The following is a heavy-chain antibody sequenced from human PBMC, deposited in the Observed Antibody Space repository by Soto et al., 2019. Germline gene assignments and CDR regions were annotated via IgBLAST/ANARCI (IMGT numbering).Heavy chain of an antibody. J-gene: IGHJ3*02. D-gene: IGHD5-12*01. Sequence: SETLSLTCTVSGGSVNTINYYWNWIRQPPGKGLEWIGYIYYSGSTNYNPSLKSRVTISVDTSKNQLSLKLSSVTAADTAVYYCARDIKPMYTEVALDAFDIWGQGTMVTVSS. CDR1: GGSVNTINYY. CDR2: IYYSGST. CDR3: ARDIKPMYTEVALDAFDI. V-gene: IGHV4-61*01.